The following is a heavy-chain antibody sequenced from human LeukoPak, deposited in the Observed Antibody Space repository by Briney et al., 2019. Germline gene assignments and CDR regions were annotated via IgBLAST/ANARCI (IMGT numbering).Heavy chain of an antibody. CDR3: ARIDAYDFGVVIPGTMGLRIPDY. CDR2: ISYDGSNK. Sequence: GGSLRLSCAASGFTFSSYAMHWVRQAPGKGLEWVAVISYDGSNKYYADSVKGQFTISRDNSKNTLYLQMNSLRAEDTAVYYCARIDAYDFGVVIPGTMGLRIPDYWGQGTLVTVSS. V-gene: IGHV3-30-3*01. D-gene: IGHD3-3*01. CDR1: GFTFSSYA. J-gene: IGHJ4*02.